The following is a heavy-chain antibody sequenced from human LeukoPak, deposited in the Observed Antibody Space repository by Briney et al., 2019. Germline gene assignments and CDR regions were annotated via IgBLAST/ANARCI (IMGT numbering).Heavy chain of an antibody. CDR1: GFTFNNYG. Sequence: GGSLRLSCAASGFTFNNYGMHWVRQAPGKGLEWVAVIWYDGTNKYYADSVKGRFTISRDNSKSTLYLQMNSLTVEDTAVYYCARDRNTYYNSNNYYTLGDYWGQGTLVTVSS. CDR2: IWYDGTNK. CDR3: ARDRNTYYNSNNYYTLGDY. D-gene: IGHD3-22*01. J-gene: IGHJ4*02. V-gene: IGHV3-33*01.